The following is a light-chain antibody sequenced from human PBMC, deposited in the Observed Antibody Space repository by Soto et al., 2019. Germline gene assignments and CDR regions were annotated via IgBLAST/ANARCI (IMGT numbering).Light chain of an antibody. CDR3: FPFTTTSTHV. Sequence: SALTQPASLSGSPGQSITISCTGTSSDIGAYDYVSWFQQHPGKAPKLMISEVNNRPSGVSNRFSGSKSGNTAYLTISGLQVEYEAEYFCFPFTTTSTHVFGTGTKVTVL. J-gene: IGLJ1*01. V-gene: IGLV2-14*01. CDR2: EVN. CDR1: SSDIGAYDY.